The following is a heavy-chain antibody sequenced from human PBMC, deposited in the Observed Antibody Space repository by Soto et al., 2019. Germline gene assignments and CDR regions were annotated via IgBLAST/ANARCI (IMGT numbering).Heavy chain of an antibody. CDR1: GFTCSNYW. D-gene: IGHD2-2*01. J-gene: IGHJ6*02. V-gene: IGHV3-74*01. CDR2: INGDGSTK. CDR3: ARGMPGHYATDV. Sequence: EVQLVESGGGLVQPGGSLRLSCAASGFTCSNYWMHWVRQAPGEGLVWVSRINGDGSTKNYADSVKGRFTISRDNAKNTVYLQMNSLRAEDTALYYCARGMPGHYATDVWGQGTTVTVSS.